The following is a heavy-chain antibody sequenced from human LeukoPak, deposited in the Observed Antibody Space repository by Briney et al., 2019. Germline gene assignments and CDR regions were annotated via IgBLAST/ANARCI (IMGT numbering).Heavy chain of an antibody. Sequence: GGSLRLSCAASGFTFSSSWMTWVRQAPGKGLGWVASINQDGGEIHYVDSVKGRFTISRDNAKNSLYLQMNSLRAEDTAVYYCARDRAVAAAGNPLDAFDIWGQGTMVTVSS. CDR3: ARDRAVAAAGNPLDAFDI. D-gene: IGHD6-13*01. CDR2: INQDGGEI. J-gene: IGHJ3*02. V-gene: IGHV3-7*01. CDR1: GFTFSSSW.